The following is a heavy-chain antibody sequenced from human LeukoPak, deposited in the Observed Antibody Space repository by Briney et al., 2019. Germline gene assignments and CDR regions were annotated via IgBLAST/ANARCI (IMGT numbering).Heavy chain of an antibody. Sequence: GASVKVSCKASGYTFTGYYMHWVRQAPGQGLEWMGRINPNSGGTNYAQKLQGRVTMTTDTSTSTAYMELRSLRSDDTAVYYCARLAYDSSGYYPFDYWGQGTLVTVSS. J-gene: IGHJ4*02. CDR3: ARLAYDSSGYYPFDY. V-gene: IGHV1-2*06. CDR1: GYTFTGYY. CDR2: INPNSGGT. D-gene: IGHD3-22*01.